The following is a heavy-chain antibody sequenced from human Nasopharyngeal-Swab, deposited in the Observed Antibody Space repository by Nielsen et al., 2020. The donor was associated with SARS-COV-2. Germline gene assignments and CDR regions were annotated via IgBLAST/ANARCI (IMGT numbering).Heavy chain of an antibody. Sequence: ASVKVSCKTSGLTFNTWVHWVRQAPGQRPEWMGWIHLANDKTEYSLKFQGRLIITWATSASTAFLDLSSLRSEDTAVYYCATGTALARDYWFDPWGQGTLVTVSS. V-gene: IGHV1-3*01. CDR1: GLTFNTWV. CDR2: IHLANDKT. D-gene: IGHD5-18*01. CDR3: ATGTALARDYWFDP. J-gene: IGHJ5*02.